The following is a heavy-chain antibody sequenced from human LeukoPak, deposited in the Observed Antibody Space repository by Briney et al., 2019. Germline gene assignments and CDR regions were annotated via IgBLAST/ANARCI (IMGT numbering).Heavy chain of an antibody. J-gene: IGHJ3*02. V-gene: IGHV3-21*01. Sequence: GGSLRLSCAASGFTFSSYSMNWVRQAPGKGLEWVSSISSSSSYIYYADSVKGRFAISRDNAKNSLYLQMNSLRAEDTAVYYCARGYCSGGSCYGAFDIWGQGTTVTVSS. CDR3: ARGYCSGGSCYGAFDI. CDR2: ISSSSSYI. D-gene: IGHD2-15*01. CDR1: GFTFSSYS.